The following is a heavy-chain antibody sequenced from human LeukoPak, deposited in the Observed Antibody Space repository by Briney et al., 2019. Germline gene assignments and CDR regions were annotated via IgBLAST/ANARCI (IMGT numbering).Heavy chain of an antibody. Sequence: PETLSLTCTVSGGSISSSSYYWGWIRQPPGKGLEWIGSIYYSGSTYYNPSLKSRVTISVDTSKNQFSLKLSSVTAADTAVYYCARLRIAAARVDPWGQGTLVTVSS. V-gene: IGHV4-39*01. D-gene: IGHD6-13*01. J-gene: IGHJ5*02. CDR3: ARLRIAAARVDP. CDR2: IYYSGST. CDR1: GGSISSSSYY.